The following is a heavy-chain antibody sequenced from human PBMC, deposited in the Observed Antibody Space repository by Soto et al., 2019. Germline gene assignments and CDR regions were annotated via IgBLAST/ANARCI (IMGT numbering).Heavy chain of an antibody. CDR2: ISVSGTMR. J-gene: IGHJ6*02. CDR1: GFTFSSYE. CDR3: ATAGLAGTV. D-gene: IGHD1-1*01. V-gene: IGHV3-48*03. Sequence: QLVESGGGSVQPGRSLRLSCAPSGFTFSSYEMNWVRQAPGKGLEWVSYISVSGTMRFYADAVKGRFTISRDNTKKILYPQMNSRRAEDTALYYCATAGLAGTVWGQGTTVTVSS.